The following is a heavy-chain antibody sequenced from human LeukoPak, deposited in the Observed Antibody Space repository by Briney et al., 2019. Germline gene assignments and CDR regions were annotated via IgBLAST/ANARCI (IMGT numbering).Heavy chain of an antibody. Sequence: ASVKVSCKASGYTFTSYGISWVRQAPGQGLEWMGWMNPNSGNTGYAQKFQGRVTMTRNTSISTAYMELSSLRSEDTAVYYCARPAYGSGSYGFDYWGQGTLVTVSS. CDR2: MNPNSGNT. CDR3: ARPAYGSGSYGFDY. CDR1: GYTFTSYG. J-gene: IGHJ4*02. D-gene: IGHD3-10*01. V-gene: IGHV1-8*02.